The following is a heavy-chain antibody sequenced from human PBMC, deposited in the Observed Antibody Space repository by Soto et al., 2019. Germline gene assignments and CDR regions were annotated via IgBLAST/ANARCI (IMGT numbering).Heavy chain of an antibody. CDR2: IYYSGST. CDR1: GGSISSGGYY. V-gene: IGHV4-31*03. J-gene: IGHJ4*02. CDR3: ARDGSGSYYTFDY. Sequence: PSETLSLTCTVSGGSISSGGYYWSWIRQHPGKGLEWIGYIYYSGSTYYNPSLKSRVTISVDTSKNQFSLKLSSVTAADTAVYYCARDGSGSYYTFDYWGQGTLVTVSS. D-gene: IGHD3-10*01.